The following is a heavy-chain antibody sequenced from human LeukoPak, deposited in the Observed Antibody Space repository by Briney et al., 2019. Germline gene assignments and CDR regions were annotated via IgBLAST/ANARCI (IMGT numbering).Heavy chain of an antibody. V-gene: IGHV4-30-2*01. CDR1: GGSISSGGYS. J-gene: IGHJ6*02. D-gene: IGHD1-7*01. Sequence: SQTLSLTCAVSGGSISSGGYSWSWIRQPPGKGLEWIGYIYHSGSTYYNPSLKSRVTISVDRSKNQFSLKLSSVTAADTAVYYCARDNWNYGSSMDVWGQGTTVTVSS. CDR3: ARDNWNYGSSMDV. CDR2: IYHSGST.